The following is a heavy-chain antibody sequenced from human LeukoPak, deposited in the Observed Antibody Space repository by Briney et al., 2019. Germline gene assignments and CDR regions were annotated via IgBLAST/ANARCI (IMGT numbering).Heavy chain of an antibody. CDR2: IYYSGST. CDR3: ARDNDSSGYYYGGGAFDI. V-gene: IGHV4-59*12. CDR1: GGSISSYY. J-gene: IGHJ3*02. Sequence: SETLSLTCTVSGGSISSYYWSWIRQPPGKGLEWIGYIYYSGSTNYNPSLKSRVTISVDTSKNQFSLKLSSVTAADTAVYYCARDNDSSGYYYGGGAFDIWGQGTMVTVSS. D-gene: IGHD3-22*01.